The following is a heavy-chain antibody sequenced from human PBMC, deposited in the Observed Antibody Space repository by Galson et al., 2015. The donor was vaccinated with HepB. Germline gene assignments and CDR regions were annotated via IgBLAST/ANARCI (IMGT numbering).Heavy chain of an antibody. J-gene: IGHJ4*02. CDR3: ARDTVINIAAADAYYFDY. CDR2: ISSSSSYI. CDR1: GFTFSSYS. V-gene: IGHV3-21*01. Sequence: SLRLSCAASGFTFSSYSMNWVRQAPGKGLEWVSSISSSSSYIYYADSVKGRFTISRDNAKNSLYLQMNSLRAEDTAVYYCARDTVINIAAADAYYFDYWGQGTLVTVSS. D-gene: IGHD6-13*01.